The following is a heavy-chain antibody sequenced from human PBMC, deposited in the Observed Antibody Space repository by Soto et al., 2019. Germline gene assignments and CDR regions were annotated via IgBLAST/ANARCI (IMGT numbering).Heavy chain of an antibody. J-gene: IGHJ4*02. CDR1: GYSFAGYW. V-gene: IGHV5-51*01. CDR2: IYPGDSDT. CDR3: ARQKHNVDTVDFDY. Sequence: GESLKISCKGSGYSFAGYWIGWVRQMPGKGLDWMGVIYPGDSDTRYSPSFHGQVTISADKSISTAYLQWNSLKASDTAMYYCARQKHNVDTVDFDYWGQGTLVTVSS. D-gene: IGHD5-18*01.